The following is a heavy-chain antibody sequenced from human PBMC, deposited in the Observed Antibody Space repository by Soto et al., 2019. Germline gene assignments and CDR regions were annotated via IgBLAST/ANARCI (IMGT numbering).Heavy chain of an antibody. V-gene: IGHV1-18*01. D-gene: IGHD3-3*01. Sequence: ASVKVSCKASGYTFTSYGISWVRQAPGQGLEWMGWISAYNGNTNYAQKLQGRVTMTTDTSTSTAYMELRSLRSDDTAVYYCARAPPITIFGVVIPNFDYSGQGTPVTVSS. J-gene: IGHJ4*02. CDR1: GYTFTSYG. CDR3: ARAPPITIFGVVIPNFDY. CDR2: ISAYNGNT.